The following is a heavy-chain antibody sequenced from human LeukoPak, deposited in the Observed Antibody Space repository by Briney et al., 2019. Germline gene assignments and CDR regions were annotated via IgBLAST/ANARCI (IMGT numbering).Heavy chain of an antibody. CDR3: ATTPSSLWFGESRGGANYFDY. CDR2: RGSGGIT. D-gene: IGHD3-10*01. V-gene: IGHV3-23*01. Sequence: RGSGGITHYADSLKGRFSISIENPKNTLYLQLCRVRAEDTAVYYCATTPSSLWFGESRGGANYFDYWGQGALVTVSS. J-gene: IGHJ4*02.